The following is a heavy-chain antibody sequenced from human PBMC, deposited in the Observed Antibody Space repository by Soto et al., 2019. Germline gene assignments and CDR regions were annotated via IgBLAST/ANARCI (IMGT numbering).Heavy chain of an antibody. CDR1: GFTFSSYG. CDR2: ISYDGSNK. D-gene: IGHD3-22*01. V-gene: IGHV3-30*03. J-gene: IGHJ4*02. CDR3: ARDKEPYDSSGYYFGY. Sequence: GGSLRLSCAASGFTFSSYGMHWVRQAPGKGLEWVAVISYDGSNKYYADSVKGRFTISRDNSKNTLYLQMNSLRAEDTAVYYCARDKEPYDSSGYYFGYWGQGTLVTVSS.